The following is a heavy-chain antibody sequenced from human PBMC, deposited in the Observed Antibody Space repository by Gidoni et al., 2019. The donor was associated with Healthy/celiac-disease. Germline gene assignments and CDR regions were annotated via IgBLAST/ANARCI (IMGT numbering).Heavy chain of an antibody. V-gene: IGHV3-23*01. D-gene: IGHD2-15*01. J-gene: IGHJ6*02. CDR1: GFTFSSYA. Sequence: EVQLLESGGGLVQPGGSLRLSCAASGFTFSSYALSWVRQAPGKGLEWVSAISGSGGSTYYADSVKGRFTISRDNSKNTLYLQMNSLRAEDTAVYYCAKDIVAVVVAATYTYYYGMDVWGQGTTVTVSS. CDR2: ISGSGGST. CDR3: AKDIVAVVVAATYTYYYGMDV.